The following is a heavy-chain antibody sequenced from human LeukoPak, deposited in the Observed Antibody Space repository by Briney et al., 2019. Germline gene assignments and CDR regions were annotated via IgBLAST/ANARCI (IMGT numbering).Heavy chain of an antibody. CDR2: INPNSGGT. D-gene: IGHD5-18*01. V-gene: IGHV1-2*02. CDR1: GYTFTDYY. J-gene: IGHJ5*02. Sequence: ASVKVSCKASGYTFTDYYMHWVRQAPGQGLEWMGLINPNSGGTNYAQKFQGRVTMTRDTSISTVYMELRSLRSDDTAVYYCAKNCGPVDTAVETLYSGFDPWGQGTMVTVSS. CDR3: AKNCGPVDTAVETLYSGFDP.